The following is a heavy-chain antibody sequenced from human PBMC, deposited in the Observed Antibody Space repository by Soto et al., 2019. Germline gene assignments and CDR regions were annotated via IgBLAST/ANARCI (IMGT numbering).Heavy chain of an antibody. D-gene: IGHD5-18*01. V-gene: IGHV1-69*13. J-gene: IGHJ2*01. CDR1: GGTFSSYS. Sequence: SVKVSCKAFGGTFSSYSISWVLQAPGQGLEWMGGIIPIFGTANYAQKFQGRVTITADESTSTAYMELSSLRSEDTAVYYCARASDTAMVPSWYFDLWGRGTQVTVS. CDR3: ARASDTAMVPSWYFDL. CDR2: IIPIFGTA.